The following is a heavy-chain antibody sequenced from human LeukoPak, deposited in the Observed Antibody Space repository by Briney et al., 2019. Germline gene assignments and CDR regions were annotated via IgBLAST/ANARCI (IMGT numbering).Heavy chain of an antibody. V-gene: IGHV3-48*01. CDR3: ARGVGDYYDSSGYYYGGDY. D-gene: IGHD3-22*01. Sequence: GGSLRLSCAASGFTFSAHWMHWVRQVPGKGLEWVSYISSSSSTIYYADSVKGRFTISRDNAKNSLYLQMNSLRAEDTAVYYCARGVGDYYDSSGYYYGGDYWGQGTLVTVSS. CDR2: ISSSSSTI. CDR1: GFTFSAHW. J-gene: IGHJ4*02.